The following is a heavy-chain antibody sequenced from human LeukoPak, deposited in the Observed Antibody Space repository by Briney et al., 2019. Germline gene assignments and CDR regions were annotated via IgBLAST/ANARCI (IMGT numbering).Heavy chain of an antibody. V-gene: IGHV3-23*01. Sequence: PGGSLRLSCAASGFTFSSYAMSWVRQAPGKGLEWVSVISGSGGTTYYADSVKGRFTISRDNSKNTLYLQMNSLRAEDTAVYYCARLTVGYDILTGYSYFDSWGQGTLVTVSS. CDR3: ARLTVGYDILTGYSYFDS. D-gene: IGHD3-9*01. CDR2: ISGSGGTT. CDR1: GFTFSSYA. J-gene: IGHJ4*02.